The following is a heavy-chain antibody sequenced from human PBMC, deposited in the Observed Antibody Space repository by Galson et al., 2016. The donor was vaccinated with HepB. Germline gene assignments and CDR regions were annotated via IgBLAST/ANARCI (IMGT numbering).Heavy chain of an antibody. CDR1: GYSFTTYW. Sequence: QSGAEVKKPGESLKISCKGSGYSFTTYWIGWVRQMPGKGLEWMGIIYPGDSDTRYNPSFQGQVTISADQSISTAYLQWSSLKASDTAMYYCARGKRGHSYGYPGKFAPFSFDYWGQGTLVTVSS. V-gene: IGHV5-51*01. CDR3: ARGKRGHSYGYPGKFAPFSFDY. J-gene: IGHJ4*02. D-gene: IGHD5-18*01. CDR2: IYPGDSDT.